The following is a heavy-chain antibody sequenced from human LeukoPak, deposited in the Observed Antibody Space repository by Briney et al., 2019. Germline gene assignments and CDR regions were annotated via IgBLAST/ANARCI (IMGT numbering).Heavy chain of an antibody. CDR2: MSSSGNTI. CDR3: ARDRGWRLPIDY. J-gene: IGHJ4*02. Sequence: GGSLRLSCAASGFTFSDYHMSWIRQAPGKGLECVSYMSSSGNTIYYADSVKGRFTISRDNAKNSLYLEMNSLRADDTAVYYCARDRGWRLPIDYWGQGSLVSVSS. CDR1: GFTFSDYH. D-gene: IGHD2-21*02. V-gene: IGHV3-11*01.